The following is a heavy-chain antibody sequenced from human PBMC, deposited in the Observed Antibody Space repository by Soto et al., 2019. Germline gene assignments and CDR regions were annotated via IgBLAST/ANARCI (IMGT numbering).Heavy chain of an antibody. CDR3: ARTPAIAARHFDY. CDR1: GYTFTGYY. CDR2: INPNSGGT. D-gene: IGHD6-6*01. Sequence: ASVKVSFKASGYTFTGYYMHWVRQAPGQGLEWMGWINPNSGGTNYAQKFQGWVTMTRDTSISTAYMELSRLRSDDTAVYYCARTPAIAARHFDYWGQGTLVTVSS. J-gene: IGHJ4*02. V-gene: IGHV1-2*04.